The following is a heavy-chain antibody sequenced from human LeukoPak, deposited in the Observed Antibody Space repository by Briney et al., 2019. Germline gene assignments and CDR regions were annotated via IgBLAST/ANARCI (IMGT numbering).Heavy chain of an antibody. CDR1: GGSISSSSYY. D-gene: IGHD6-19*01. CDR2: IYYSGST. V-gene: IGHV4-39*02. Sequence: PSETLSLTCTVSGGSISSSSYYWGWIRQPPGKGLEWIGSIYYSGSTYYNPSLKSRVTISVDTSKNQFSLKLSSVTAADTAVYYCAREAIAVAGTGIDYWGQGTLVTVSS. J-gene: IGHJ4*02. CDR3: AREAIAVAGTGIDY.